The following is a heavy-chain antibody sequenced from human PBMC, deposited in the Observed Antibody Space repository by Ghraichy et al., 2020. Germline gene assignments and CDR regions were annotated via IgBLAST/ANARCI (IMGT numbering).Heavy chain of an antibody. J-gene: IGHJ5*01. V-gene: IGHV4-39*01. D-gene: IGHD3-16*01. CDR3: AGHCVRERFSDALYTWFDS. CDR1: GASISAGSYY. Sequence: SETLSLTCSVSGASISAGSYYWGWIRQPPGKGLQCIGIIYYSGTTYYNSALRSRATISVDTPKNQFSLRLSSVTASDTAVYYCAGHCVRERFSDALYTWFDSWGQGTLVTVSS. CDR2: IYYSGTT.